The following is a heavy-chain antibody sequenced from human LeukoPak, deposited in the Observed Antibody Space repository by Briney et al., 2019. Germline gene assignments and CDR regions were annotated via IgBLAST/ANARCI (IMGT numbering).Heavy chain of an antibody. V-gene: IGHV3-11*04. CDR3: ARVRGSYSVDY. CDR1: GFTFSDRY. D-gene: IGHD3-10*01. CDR2: ISTSGTTT. J-gene: IGHJ4*02. Sequence: GGSLRLSCAASGFTFSDRYMDWVRQAPGKGLEGISYISTSGTTTYYADSVKGRFTISRDDAKNSLYLQMNSLRADDTALYYCARVRGSYSVDYWGQGTLVTVSS.